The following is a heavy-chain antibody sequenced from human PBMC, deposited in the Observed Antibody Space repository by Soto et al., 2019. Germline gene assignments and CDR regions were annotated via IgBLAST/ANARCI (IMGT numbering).Heavy chain of an antibody. CDR1: GDSVSSNSAA. CDR2: TYYRSKWYN. Sequence: PSQTLSLTCAISGDSVSSNSAAWNWIRHSPSRGLEWLGRTYYRSKWYNDYAVSMRSRITINPDTTKNQFSLQLNSATPEDTAVHYCATWRFDYWGQGTLVTVSS. CDR3: ATWRFDY. J-gene: IGHJ4*02. V-gene: IGHV6-1*01.